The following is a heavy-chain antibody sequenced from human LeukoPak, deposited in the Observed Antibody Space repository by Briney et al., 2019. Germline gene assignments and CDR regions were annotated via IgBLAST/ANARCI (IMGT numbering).Heavy chain of an antibody. J-gene: IGHJ6*02. Sequence: SQTLSLTCTVSGGSISSGGYSWSWIRQPPGKGLEWIGYIYYSGSTNYNPSLKSRVTISVDTSKNQFSLKLSSVTAADTAVYYCARQGRGYSYGAVYYYYGMDVWGQGTTVTVSS. CDR3: ARQGRGYSYGAVYYYYGMDV. V-gene: IGHV4-61*08. D-gene: IGHD5-18*01. CDR2: IYYSGST. CDR1: GGSISSGGYS.